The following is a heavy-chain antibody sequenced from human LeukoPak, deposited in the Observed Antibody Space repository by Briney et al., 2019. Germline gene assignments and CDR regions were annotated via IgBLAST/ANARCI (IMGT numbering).Heavy chain of an antibody. CDR1: GFTFSSYS. CDR2: ILSSSSYI. Sequence: GGSLRLSCAASGFTFSSYSMNWVRQAPGRGLEWVSFILSSSSYIYYADSVKGRFTISRDNAKNSLYLQMNGLRAEDTAVYYCARALGFGAYDYWGQGTLVTVSS. CDR3: ARALGFGAYDY. J-gene: IGHJ4*02. D-gene: IGHD3-10*01. V-gene: IGHV3-21*01.